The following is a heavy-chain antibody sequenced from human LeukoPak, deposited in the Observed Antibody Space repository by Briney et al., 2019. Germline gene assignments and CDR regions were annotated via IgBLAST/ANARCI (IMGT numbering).Heavy chain of an antibody. V-gene: IGHV3-48*01. D-gene: IGHD6-13*01. CDR1: GFTFTTYS. CDR2: ISSSSSPI. J-gene: IGHJ4*02. Sequence: PGGSLRLSCAASGFTFTTYSMNWVRQAPGKGREWVSFISSSSSPIYYADSVKGRFTISRDNAKNSLYLQMNSLRAEDTAVYYCAKVRQQLAPIDYWGQGTLVTVSS. CDR3: AKVRQQLAPIDY.